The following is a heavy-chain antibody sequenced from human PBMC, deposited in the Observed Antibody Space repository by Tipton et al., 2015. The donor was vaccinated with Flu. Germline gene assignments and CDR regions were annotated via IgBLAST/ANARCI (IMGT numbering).Heavy chain of an antibody. CDR3: ARASSHADPKFPSFYFGMDV. D-gene: IGHD2-21*01. CDR1: GGSISSYY. J-gene: IGHJ6*02. V-gene: IGHV4-59*01. Sequence: LRLSCTVSGGSISSYYWSWIRQPPGKGLEWIGYIYYSGSTNYNPSLKSRVTISVDTSKNQFSLKLSSVTAADTAVYYCARASSHADPKFPSFYFGMDVWGQGPPVTVSS. CDR2: IYYSGST.